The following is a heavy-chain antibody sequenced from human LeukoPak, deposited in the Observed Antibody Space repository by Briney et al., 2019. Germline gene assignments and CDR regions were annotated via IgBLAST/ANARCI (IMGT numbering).Heavy chain of an antibody. D-gene: IGHD5-18*01. J-gene: IGHJ4*02. V-gene: IGHV3-9*01. CDR2: ISWNSGSI. CDR3: AKGSYGTHY. CDR1: GFTFDDYA. Sequence: GGSLRLSCAASGFTFDDYAMHWVRQAPGKGLEWVSGISWNSGSIGYADSVKGRFTISRDNAKNSPYLQMNSLRAEDTALYYCAKGSYGTHYWGQGTLVTISS.